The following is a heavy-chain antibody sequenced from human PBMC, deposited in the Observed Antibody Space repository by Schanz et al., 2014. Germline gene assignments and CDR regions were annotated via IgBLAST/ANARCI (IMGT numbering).Heavy chain of an antibody. CDR3: ARTTNPFNFDPWPYLDY. D-gene: IGHD3-9*01. CDR1: GFTVSNNL. Sequence: EVQLVESGGGLVQPGGSLRLSCAASGFTVSNNLMRWVRQAPGKGLEWVSIIYSGGSTYYTDSVKGRFTISRDNSKNTLYLQMNSLRAEDTAVYDCARTTNPFNFDPWPYLDYWGQGTLVTVSA. J-gene: IGHJ4*02. V-gene: IGHV3-66*01. CDR2: IYSGGST.